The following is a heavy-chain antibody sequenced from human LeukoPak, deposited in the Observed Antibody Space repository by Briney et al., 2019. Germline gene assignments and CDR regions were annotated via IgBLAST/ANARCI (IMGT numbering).Heavy chain of an antibody. Sequence: ASVKVSCKASGYTFTSYDINWVRQATGQGLEWMGWMNPNSGNTGYAQKFQGRVIMTRNTSISTAYTELSSLRSEDTAVYYCARGRGGYGGYYYGMDVWGQGTTVTVSS. CDR1: GYTFTSYD. V-gene: IGHV1-8*01. J-gene: IGHJ6*02. CDR2: MNPNSGNT. CDR3: ARGRGGYGGYYYGMDV. D-gene: IGHD4-23*01.